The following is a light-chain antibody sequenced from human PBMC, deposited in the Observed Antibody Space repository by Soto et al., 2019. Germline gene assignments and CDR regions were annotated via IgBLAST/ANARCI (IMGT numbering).Light chain of an antibody. CDR3: QQYVASPYT. CDR2: DAS. J-gene: IGKJ2*01. Sequence: EIVLTQSPGTLSLSPGERATLYRKASQHVTNSYLAWYQQKPGQAPRLLIYDASNRATGIPARFSGSGSGTDFTLTISSLEPEDFAVYYCQQYVASPYTFGQGTKVDIK. CDR1: QHVTNSY. V-gene: IGKV3-20*01.